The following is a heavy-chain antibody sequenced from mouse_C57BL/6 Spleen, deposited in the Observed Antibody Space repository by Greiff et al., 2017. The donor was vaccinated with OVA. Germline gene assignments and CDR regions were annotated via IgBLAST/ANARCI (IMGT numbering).Heavy chain of an antibody. V-gene: IGHV7-3*01. D-gene: IGHD1-1*01. CDR2: IRNKANGYTT. CDR3: ARYYGSSYDAMDY. CDR1: GFTFTDYY. J-gene: IGHJ4*01. Sequence: DVMLVESGGGLVQPGGSLSLSCAASGFTFTDYYMSWVRQPPGKALEWLGFIRNKANGYTTEYSASVKGRFTISRANSQSIIYLQMKALRAEDSATYYCARYYGSSYDAMDYWGQGTSVTVSS.